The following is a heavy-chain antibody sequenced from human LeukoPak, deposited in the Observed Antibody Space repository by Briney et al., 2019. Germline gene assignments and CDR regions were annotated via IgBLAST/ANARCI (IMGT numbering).Heavy chain of an antibody. CDR3: AREEMATITYYGMDV. V-gene: IGHV1-46*01. CDR2: INPSGGST. CDR1: GYTFTSYY. Sequence: ASVKVSCKASGYTFTSYYMHWVRQAPGQGLEWMGIINPSGGSTSYAQKFQGRVTMTRDTSTSTVYMELSSLRSEDTAVYYCAREEMATITYYGMDVWGQGTTVTVSS. J-gene: IGHJ6*02. D-gene: IGHD5-12*01.